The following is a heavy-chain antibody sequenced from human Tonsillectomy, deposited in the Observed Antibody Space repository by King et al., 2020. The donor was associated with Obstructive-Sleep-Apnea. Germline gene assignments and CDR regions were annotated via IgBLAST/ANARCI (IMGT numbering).Heavy chain of an antibody. V-gene: IGHV4-59*01. CDR3: ARDADFYDTTGDSIFDL. J-gene: IGHJ2*01. D-gene: IGHD3-22*01. CDR2: ILNTGST. CDR1: GGSISSYY. Sequence: VQLQESGPGLVKPSETLSLTCTVFGGSISSYYWSWIRQPPGKGLEWNGYILNTGSTNYNPSLKSRVTISVDTSKNQFSLKVSSVTAADTAVYFCARDADFYDTTGDSIFDLWGRGTLVTVSS.